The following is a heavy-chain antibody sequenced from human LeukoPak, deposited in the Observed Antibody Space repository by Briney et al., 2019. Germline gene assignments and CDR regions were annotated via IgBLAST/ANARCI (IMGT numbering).Heavy chain of an antibody. CDR2: ISWNSGSI. Sequence: GGSLRLSCAASGFTFDDYAMHWVRQAPGKGLEWVSGISWNSGSIGYADSVKGRFTISRDNAKNSLYLQMNSLRAEDTALYYCAKANSNWYFDLWGRGTLVSVSS. V-gene: IGHV3-9*01. CDR3: AKANSNWYFDL. J-gene: IGHJ2*01. CDR1: GFTFDDYA.